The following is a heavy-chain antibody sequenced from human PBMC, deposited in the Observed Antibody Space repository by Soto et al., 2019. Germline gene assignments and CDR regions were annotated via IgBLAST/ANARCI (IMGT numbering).Heavy chain of an antibody. CDR1: GGSISNADYY. J-gene: IGHJ6*02. D-gene: IGHD3-10*01. Sequence: PSETLSLTCFVSGGSISNADYYWSWIRQPPGKGLECLGFIYYSGSTSYNPSLRSRLTISVDRSENQFSLKLSSVTVADTAVYYCARAYGGYYYGMDVWGQGTTVTVSS. CDR2: IYYSGST. V-gene: IGHV4-30-4*01. CDR3: ARAYGGYYYGMDV.